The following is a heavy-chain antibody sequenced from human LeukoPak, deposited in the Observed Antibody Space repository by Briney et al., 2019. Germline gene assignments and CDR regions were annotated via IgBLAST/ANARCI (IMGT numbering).Heavy chain of an antibody. Sequence: PGGSLRLSCAASGFTFSSYGMHCIRHDGSNKYYADSVKGRFTISRDNSKNTLYLQMNSLRAEDTAVYYCARAGNGEVTAFDIWGHGTMVTVSS. CDR3: ARAGNGEVTAFDI. CDR1: GFTFSSYG. CDR2: IRHDGSNK. D-gene: IGHD3-3*01. J-gene: IGHJ3*02. V-gene: IGHV3-30*02.